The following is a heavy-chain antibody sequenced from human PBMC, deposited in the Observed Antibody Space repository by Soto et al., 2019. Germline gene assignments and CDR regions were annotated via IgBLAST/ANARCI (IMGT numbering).Heavy chain of an antibody. V-gene: IGHV1-3*01. J-gene: IGHJ4*02. CDR3: AKSILTGRGDY. CDR2: INAGNGNT. D-gene: IGHD3-9*01. Sequence: ASVKVSCKASGYTFTSYAMHWVRQAPGQRLEWMGWINAGNGNTKYSQKFQGRVTITRDTSASAAYMELSSLRSEDTAVYYCAKSILTGRGDYWGQGTLVTVSS. CDR1: GYTFTSYA.